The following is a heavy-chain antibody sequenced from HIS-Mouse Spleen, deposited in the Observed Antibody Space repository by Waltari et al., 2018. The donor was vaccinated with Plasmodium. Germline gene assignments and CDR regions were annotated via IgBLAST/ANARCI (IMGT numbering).Heavy chain of an antibody. CDR3: ARVTSSGVYWYFDL. Sequence: QVQLQQWGAGLLKPSETLSLPCAVYGGSFSGYSRGWLRQPPGKGLEWIGEINHSGSTNYNPSLKSRVTISVDTSKNQFSLKLSSVTAADTAVYYCARVTSSGVYWYFDLWGRGTLVTVSS. CDR2: INHSGST. J-gene: IGHJ2*01. D-gene: IGHD3-3*01. V-gene: IGHV4-34*01. CDR1: GGSFSGYS.